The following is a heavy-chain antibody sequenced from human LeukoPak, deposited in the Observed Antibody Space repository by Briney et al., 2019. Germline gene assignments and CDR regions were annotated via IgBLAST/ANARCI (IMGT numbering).Heavy chain of an antibody. D-gene: IGHD3-22*01. CDR2: IKRDESEI. J-gene: IGHJ4*02. Sequence: GGSLRLSCVASGFTFSMYWMGWVRRAPGKGLEWVANIKRDESEIYYVESVKGRFTISRDNAKNSMYLQMNTLRAEDTAVYYCARDWGRSGYYADYWGQGTLVTVSS. CDR1: GFTFSMYW. CDR3: ARDWGRSGYYADY. V-gene: IGHV3-7*01.